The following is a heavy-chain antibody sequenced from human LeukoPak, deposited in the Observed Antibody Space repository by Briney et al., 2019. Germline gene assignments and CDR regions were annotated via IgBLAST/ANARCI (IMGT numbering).Heavy chain of an antibody. Sequence: GGSLRLSCAASGFTFSSYAMSWVRQAPGKGLEWVSTKSTNGVATYYADSVKGRFTISRDNSKNTLYLQMNSLRADDTAVYYCAKSLRGTRSYYYYYMDVWGKGTTVTVSS. CDR2: KSTNGVAT. CDR3: AKSLRGTRSYYYYYMDV. J-gene: IGHJ6*03. V-gene: IGHV3-23*01. CDR1: GFTFSSYA. D-gene: IGHD3-16*01.